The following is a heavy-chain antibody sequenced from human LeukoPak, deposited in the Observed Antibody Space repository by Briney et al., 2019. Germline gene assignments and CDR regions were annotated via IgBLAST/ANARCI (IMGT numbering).Heavy chain of an antibody. V-gene: IGHV3-7*01. CDR1: GFMFTSYW. CDR2: INQDGSAK. CDR3: AGSWSPYDAFDI. J-gene: IGHJ3*02. D-gene: IGHD6-13*01. Sequence: GGSLKLSCAASGFMFTSYWMSWVRQAPGKGLEWVANINQDGSAKYYVDPVKGRFTISRDNAKNSLYLQMNSLRAEDTAVYYCAGSWSPYDAFDIWGQGTMVTVSS.